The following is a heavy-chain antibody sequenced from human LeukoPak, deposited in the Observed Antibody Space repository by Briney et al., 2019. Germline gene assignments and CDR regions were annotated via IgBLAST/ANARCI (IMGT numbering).Heavy chain of an antibody. CDR2: IIPIFGTA. D-gene: IGHD3-10*01. Sequence: GSSVKVSCKASGGTFSSYAISWVRQAPGQGLEWMGGIIPIFGTANYAQKFQGRVAITADESTSTAYMELSSLRSEDTAVYYCARREDYYGSGSYRYYFDYWGQGTLVTVSS. CDR1: GGTFSSYA. J-gene: IGHJ4*02. V-gene: IGHV1-69*01. CDR3: ARREDYYGSGSYRYYFDY.